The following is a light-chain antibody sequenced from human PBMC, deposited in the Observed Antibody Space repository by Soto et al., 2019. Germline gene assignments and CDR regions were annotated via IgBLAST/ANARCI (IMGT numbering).Light chain of an antibody. CDR2: AAS. J-gene: IGKJ4*01. CDR3: QQGDSFPFT. Sequence: DIQMTQSPSSVSASVGDSVTITCRASQDISSWVAWYQQKPGKAPKLLISAASSLQSGVPGRFSGSGSGTDFTLIISSLQPEDFATYFCQQGDSFPFTFGEGTKVDIK. CDR1: QDISSW. V-gene: IGKV1-12*01.